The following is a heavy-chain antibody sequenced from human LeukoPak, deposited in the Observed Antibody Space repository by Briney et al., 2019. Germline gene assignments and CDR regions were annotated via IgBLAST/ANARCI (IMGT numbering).Heavy chain of an antibody. Sequence: PGGSLRLSCAVSGITLSNYGMSWVRQAPGKGLEWVAGISGSGGATNYADSVKGRFTISRDNPKNTLYLQMNSLRVEDTAVYFCAKRGVVIRVILVGFHKEAYYFDSWGQGALVPSPQ. CDR1: GITLSNYG. CDR3: AKRGVVIRVILVGFHKEAYYFDS. V-gene: IGHV3-23*01. CDR2: ISGSGGAT. D-gene: IGHD3-22*01. J-gene: IGHJ4*02.